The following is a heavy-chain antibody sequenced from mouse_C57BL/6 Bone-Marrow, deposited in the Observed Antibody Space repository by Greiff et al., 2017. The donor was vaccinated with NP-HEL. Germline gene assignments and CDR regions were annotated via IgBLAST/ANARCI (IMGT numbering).Heavy chain of an antibody. CDR3: ARLLNLAY. J-gene: IGHJ3*01. D-gene: IGHD1-3*01. CDR1: GYTFTSYW. V-gene: IGHV1-61*01. CDR2: IYPSDSET. Sequence: VQLQQPGAELVRPGSSVKLSCKASGYTFTSYWMDWVKQRPGQGLEWIGNIYPSDSETHYNQKFKDKATLTVDKSSSTAYMQLSSLTSEDSAVYYCARLLNLAYWGQGTLVTVSA.